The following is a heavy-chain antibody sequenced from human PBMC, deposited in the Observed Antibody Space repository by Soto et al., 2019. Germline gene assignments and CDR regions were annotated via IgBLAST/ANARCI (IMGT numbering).Heavy chain of an antibody. CDR1: GGSISSGGTGSY. V-gene: IGHV4-31*03. D-gene: IGHD1-1*01. Sequence: QVQLQESGPGLVKPSQTLSLTCTVSGGSISSGGTGSYWTCIRQLPGKGLEWIGSIYYTGNTYYNPSLKSRPTISIATSENQFSLMLTFVTAADTAVYFCASGHDAYKVRSWGQGTLVTVSS. CDR3: ASGHDAYKVRS. CDR2: IYYTGNT. J-gene: IGHJ5*02.